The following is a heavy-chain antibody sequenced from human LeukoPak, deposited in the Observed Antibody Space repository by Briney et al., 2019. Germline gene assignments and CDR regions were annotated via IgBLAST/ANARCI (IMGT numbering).Heavy chain of an antibody. J-gene: IGHJ6*04. CDR1: GFTFSNAW. D-gene: IGHD3-9*01. CDR2: IKGKTDGGTT. Sequence: GGSLRLSCAASGFTFSNAWMSWVRQAPGKGLEWVGRIKGKTDGGTTDYAAPVKGRFTISRDDSKNTLYLQMNSLKTEDTAVYYCTTSRSILTGYYGFYYYYGMDVWGKGTTVTVSS. V-gene: IGHV3-15*01. CDR3: TTSRSILTGYYGFYYYYGMDV.